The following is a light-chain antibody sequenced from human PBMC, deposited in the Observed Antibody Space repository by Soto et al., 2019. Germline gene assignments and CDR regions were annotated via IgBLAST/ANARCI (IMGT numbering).Light chain of an antibody. CDR1: QSVSSSY. V-gene: IGKV3-20*01. CDR3: QQYGSSPTS. Sequence: EIVLTQSPGTLSLSPGERATLSCRASQSVSSSYLAWYQQKPGQAPRLLIFGASSRATGIPDRFSGSGSGTDSTLYFSGMEREGFAVYYCQQYGSSPTSFGRGTKLETK. J-gene: IGKJ2*03. CDR2: GAS.